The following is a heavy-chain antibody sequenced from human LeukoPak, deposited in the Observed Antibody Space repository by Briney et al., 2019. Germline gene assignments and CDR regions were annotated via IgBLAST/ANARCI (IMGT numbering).Heavy chain of an antibody. CDR1: GFTFSSYA. D-gene: IGHD4-17*01. CDR3: ARVTVTNPVCDY. J-gene: IGHJ4*02. CDR2: ISGSGGST. V-gene: IGHV3-23*01. Sequence: GGSLRLSCAASGFTFSSYAMSWVRQAPGKGLEWVSAISGSGGSTYYADSVKGGFTIFRDNSKNTLDLQMNSLRAEDRSVYYCARVTVTNPVCDYWGQGPLVTVYS.